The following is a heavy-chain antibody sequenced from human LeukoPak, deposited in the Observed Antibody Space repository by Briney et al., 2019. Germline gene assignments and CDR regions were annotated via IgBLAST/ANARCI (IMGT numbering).Heavy chain of an antibody. J-gene: IGHJ6*03. V-gene: IGHV3-21*01. CDR1: GFTFSDYS. CDR3: TRDGSGFYYYCYMDV. D-gene: IGHD6-25*01. Sequence: GGSLRLSCAASGFTFSDYSMNWVRQAPGKGLEWVASISTVSTYTFYAESLKGRISISRDNAKNSLTLQMSSLRADDTAVYYCTRDGSGFYYYCYMDVWGKGTTVTVSS. CDR2: ISTVSTYT.